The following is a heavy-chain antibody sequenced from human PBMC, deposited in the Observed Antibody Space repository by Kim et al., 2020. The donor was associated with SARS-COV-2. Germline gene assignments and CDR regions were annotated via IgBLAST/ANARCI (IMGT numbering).Heavy chain of an antibody. J-gene: IGHJ1*01. CDR1: GFTFSNAW. CDR2: IKSKTDGGTT. V-gene: IGHV3-15*01. CDR3: TTDGTPYSSGWYSAEYFQH. Sequence: GGSLRLSCAASGFTFSNAWMSWVRQAPGKGLEWVGRIKSKTDGGTTDYAAPVKGRFTISRDDSKNTLYLQMNSLKTEDTAVYYCTTDGTPYSSGWYSAEYFQHWGQGTLVTVSS. D-gene: IGHD6-19*01.